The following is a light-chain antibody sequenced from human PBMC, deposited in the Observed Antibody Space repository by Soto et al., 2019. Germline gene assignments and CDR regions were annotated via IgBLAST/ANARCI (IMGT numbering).Light chain of an antibody. CDR2: DVS. J-gene: IGLJ1*01. V-gene: IGLV2-11*01. CDR1: SSNVGTYNF. Sequence: QSVLTQPRSVSGSPGQSVTISCTGTSSNVGTYNFVSWYRQYPGKAPRLIIYDVSKRPSGVPDRFSGSKSGNTASLTISGLQTHDESDYYCCSFAGSYTYVFGGGTKATVL. CDR3: CSFAGSYTYV.